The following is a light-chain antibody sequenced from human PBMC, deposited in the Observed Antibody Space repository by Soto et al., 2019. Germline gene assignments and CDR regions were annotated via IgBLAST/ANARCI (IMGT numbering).Light chain of an antibody. CDR1: YSNIGIND. V-gene: IGLV1-44*01. Sequence: QSVLTQPPSASGTPGQRVTVSCSGTYSNIGINDVHWYRQLSGTAPQILIYDTSQRATGVPDRFSGSRSGTSASLFISGLQTEDEADYHCAAWDDSLNGPAFGGGTKLTV. J-gene: IGLJ2*01. CDR3: AAWDDSLNGPA. CDR2: DTS.